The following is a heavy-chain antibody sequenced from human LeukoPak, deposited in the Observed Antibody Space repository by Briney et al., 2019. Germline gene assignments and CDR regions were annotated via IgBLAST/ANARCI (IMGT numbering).Heavy chain of an antibody. CDR1: GFTFSSYS. Sequence: PGGSLRLSCAASGFTFSSYSMTWVRQAPGKGLEWVSSISSSSSYIYYADSVKGRFTISRDNAKNSLYLQMNSLRAEDTAVYYCARAQSSNWFDPWGQGTLVTVSS. CDR3: ARAQSSNWFDP. J-gene: IGHJ5*02. CDR2: ISSSSSYI. D-gene: IGHD6-19*01. V-gene: IGHV3-21*01.